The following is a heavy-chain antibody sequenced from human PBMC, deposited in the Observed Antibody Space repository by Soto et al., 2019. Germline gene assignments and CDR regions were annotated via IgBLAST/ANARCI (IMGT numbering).Heavy chain of an antibody. CDR1: GGSFSGYY. V-gene: IGHV4-34*01. Sequence: SETLSLTCAVYGGSFSGYYWSWIRQPPGKGLEWIGEINHSGSTNYNPSLKSRVTISVDTSKNQFSLKLSSVTAADTAVYYCARRRRDQLLSRWFDPWGQGTLVTVSS. J-gene: IGHJ5*02. D-gene: IGHD2-2*01. CDR2: INHSGST. CDR3: ARRRRDQLLSRWFDP.